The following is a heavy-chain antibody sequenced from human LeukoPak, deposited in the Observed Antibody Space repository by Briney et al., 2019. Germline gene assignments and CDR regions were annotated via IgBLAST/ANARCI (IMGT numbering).Heavy chain of an antibody. D-gene: IGHD2-15*01. V-gene: IGHV1-69*04. CDR1: GGTFSSYA. Sequence: ASVKVSCKASGGTFSSYAISWVRQAPGQGLEWMGRIIPILGIANYAQKFQGRVTITADKSTSTAYTELSSLRSEDTAVYYCAREIVVVVAATGDFDYWGQGTLVTVSS. CDR3: AREIVVVVAATGDFDY. CDR2: IIPILGIA. J-gene: IGHJ4*02.